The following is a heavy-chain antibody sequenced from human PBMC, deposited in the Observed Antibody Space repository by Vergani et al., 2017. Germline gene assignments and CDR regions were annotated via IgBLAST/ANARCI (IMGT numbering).Heavy chain of an antibody. CDR1: GYTFTGYY. Sequence: QVQLVQSGAEVKKPGASVKVSCKASGYTFTGYYMHWVRQAPGQGLEWMGWINPNSGGTNYAQKFQGRVTMTRDTSISTAYMELSRLRADDTAVYYCARVHERMEYSSTSGDYYYYYMDVWGKGTTVTVSS. CDR2: INPNSGGT. J-gene: IGHJ6*03. D-gene: IGHD6-6*01. V-gene: IGHV1-2*02. CDR3: ARVHERMEYSSTSGDYYYYYMDV.